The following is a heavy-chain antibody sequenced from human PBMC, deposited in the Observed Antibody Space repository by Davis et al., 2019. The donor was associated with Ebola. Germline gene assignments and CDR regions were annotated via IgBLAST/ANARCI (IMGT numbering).Heavy chain of an antibody. V-gene: IGHV4-59*12. J-gene: IGHJ4*02. CDR1: GGSISSYY. CDR3: ARGRTTWLWGY. CDR2: IYYSGST. Sequence: PSETLSLTCTVSGGSISSYYWSWIRQPPGKGLEWIGYIYYSGSTNYNPSLKSRVTISVDTSKNQFSLKLSSVTAADTAVYYCARGRTTWLWGYWGQGTLVTVSS. D-gene: IGHD3-16*01.